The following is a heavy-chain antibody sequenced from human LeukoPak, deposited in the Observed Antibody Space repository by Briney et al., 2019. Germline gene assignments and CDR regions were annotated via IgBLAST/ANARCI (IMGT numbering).Heavy chain of an antibody. V-gene: IGHV3-30*04. CDR2: ISYDGSNK. CDR3: ARALTPSRFDP. D-gene: IGHD3-9*01. CDR1: GFTFSSYA. J-gene: IGHJ5*02. Sequence: GGSLRLSCAASGFTFSSYAMHWVRQAPGKGLEWVAVISYDGSNKYYADSVKGRFTISRDNSKNTLYLQMNSLGAEDTAVYYCARALTPSRFDPWGQGTLVTVSS.